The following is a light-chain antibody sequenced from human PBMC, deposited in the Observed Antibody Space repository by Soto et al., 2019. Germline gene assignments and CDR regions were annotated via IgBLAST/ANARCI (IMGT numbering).Light chain of an antibody. CDR2: DAS. CDR1: QSISTW. V-gene: IGKV1-5*01. Sequence: DIQMTQSPSTLSASVGDRVTITCRASQSISTWLAWYQQKPGKAPKLLIYDASSLESGVPSRFSGSGSGTEFTLTISSLQPDDLATYYCQQYNSYWITFCQGGLLEVK. CDR3: QQYNSYWIT. J-gene: IGKJ5*01.